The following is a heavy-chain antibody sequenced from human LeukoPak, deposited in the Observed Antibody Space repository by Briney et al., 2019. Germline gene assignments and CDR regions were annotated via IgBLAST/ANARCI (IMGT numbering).Heavy chain of an antibody. CDR2: ISYSGNS. V-gene: IGHV4-59*12. J-gene: IGHJ4*02. Sequence: PSETLSLTCTVSGGSLSSYFWTWIRQPPGKGLEWIAYISYSGNSNYNPSLKSRVTISVDTSKDQFSLKLTSVTAADTAVYYCARDLVVGTTEGYFDYWGQGTLVTVSS. CDR1: GGSLSSYF. D-gene: IGHD1-26*01. CDR3: ARDLVVGTTEGYFDY.